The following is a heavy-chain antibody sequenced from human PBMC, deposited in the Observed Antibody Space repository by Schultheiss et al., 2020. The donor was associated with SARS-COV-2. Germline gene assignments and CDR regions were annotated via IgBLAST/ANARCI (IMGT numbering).Heavy chain of an antibody. CDR3: ARDWRLLHDAFDI. D-gene: IGHD2-21*01. CDR1: GFTFSDYY. CDR2: ISSSGSTI. V-gene: IGHV3-11*01. J-gene: IGHJ3*02. Sequence: GSLRLSCAASGFTFSDYYMSWIRQAPGKGLEWVSYISSSGSTIYYADSVKGRFTISRDNAKNSLYLQMNSLRAEDTAVYYCARDWRLLHDAFDIWGQGTMVTVSS.